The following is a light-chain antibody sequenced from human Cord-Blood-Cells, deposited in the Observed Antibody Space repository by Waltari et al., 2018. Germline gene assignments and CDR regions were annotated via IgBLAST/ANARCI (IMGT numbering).Light chain of an antibody. CDR1: QSVSSY. J-gene: IGKJ3*01. CDR3: QRRSNWPDGFT. Sequence: EIVLTQSPATLTLSPGERATLSCRASQSVSSYLAWYQQKPGQAPRLLIYDASNRATGIQARCSGSGSGTVFTLTISSLEPEDFAVYYCQRRSNWPDGFTFGPGTKADIK. CDR2: DAS. V-gene: IGKV3-11*01.